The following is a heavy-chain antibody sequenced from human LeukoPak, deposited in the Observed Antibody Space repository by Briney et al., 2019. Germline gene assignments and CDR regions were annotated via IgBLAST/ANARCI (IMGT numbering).Heavy chain of an antibody. CDR1: GLTFSDYY. J-gene: IGHJ4*02. CDR3: ARVRSGYSHENYFDY. Sequence: PGGSLRLSCAASGLTFSDYYMSWIRQAPGKGLEWVSYISGSGSTIYYADSVKGRFTISRDNAKDSLYLQMNSLRAEDTAVYYCARVRSGYSHENYFDYWGQGTLVTVSS. V-gene: IGHV3-11*04. D-gene: IGHD5-18*01. CDR2: ISGSGSTI.